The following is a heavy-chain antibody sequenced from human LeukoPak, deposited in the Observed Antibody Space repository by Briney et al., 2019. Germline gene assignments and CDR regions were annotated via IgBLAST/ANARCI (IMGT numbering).Heavy chain of an antibody. V-gene: IGHV3-53*01. D-gene: IGHD2-8*01. J-gene: IGHJ5*02. CDR1: GFSVSSNY. CDR3: ARGQGSRYCTNGVCYWFGP. CDR2: IYSGGST. Sequence: GGSLRLSCAASGFSVSSNYMNWVRQAPGKGLEWVSVIYSGGSTDYADSVKGRFTISRDNSKNTLYLQMNSLRAEDTAVYYCARGQGSRYCTNGVCYWFGPWGQGTLVTVSS.